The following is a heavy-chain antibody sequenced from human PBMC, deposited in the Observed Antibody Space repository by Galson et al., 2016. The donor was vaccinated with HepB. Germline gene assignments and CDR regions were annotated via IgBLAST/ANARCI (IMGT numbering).Heavy chain of an antibody. CDR1: GGPISSSKW. J-gene: IGHJ4*02. V-gene: IGHV4-4*02. Sequence: SETLSLTCAVSGGPISSSKWWSWVRQPPGKGPEWIGEISLSGGTSYIPSLKSRVTISIDKSKNQFSLKLSSVTAADTAVFYCARGCPGGGDCQGVLDYWGQGILFTVSS. CDR3: ARGCPGGGDCQGVLDY. D-gene: IGHD2-21*02. CDR2: ISLSGGT.